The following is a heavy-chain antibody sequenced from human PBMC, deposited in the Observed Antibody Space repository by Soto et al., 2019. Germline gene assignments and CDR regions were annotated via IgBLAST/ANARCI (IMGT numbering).Heavy chain of an antibody. CDR3: ARGGAARRYYYYGMDV. V-gene: IGHV4-59*01. CDR2: IYYSGST. J-gene: IGHJ6*02. CDR1: VGSISSYY. D-gene: IGHD6-6*01. Sequence: SETLSLTCTVSVGSISSYYWIWIRQPPGKGLEWIGYIYYSGSTNYNPSLKSRVTISVDTSKNQFSLKLSSVTAADTAVYYCARGGAARRYYYYGMDVWGQGTTVTVSS.